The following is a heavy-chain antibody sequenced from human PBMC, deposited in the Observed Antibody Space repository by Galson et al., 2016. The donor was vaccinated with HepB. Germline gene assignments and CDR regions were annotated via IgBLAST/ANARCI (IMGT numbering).Heavy chain of an antibody. J-gene: IGHJ5*02. CDR3: TRDGYLGWGSYNRFDP. CDR1: GFTFSNYW. CDR2: IKQDGSEK. D-gene: IGHD3-10*01. V-gene: IGHV3-7*01. Sequence: SLRLSCAASGFTFSNYWMSWVRQAPGKGPEWVANIKQDGSEKYHVDSVKGRFTISRDHAKNSLYLQMNSPRVEDTATYYCTRDGYLGWGSYNRFDPWGQGTLVTVSS.